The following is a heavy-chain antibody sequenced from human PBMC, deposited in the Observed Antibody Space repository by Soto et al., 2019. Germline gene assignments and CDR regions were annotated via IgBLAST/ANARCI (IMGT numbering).Heavy chain of an antibody. CDR3: AKHRDIAVPDTLFAY. CDR2: ITSSGGKT. V-gene: IGHV3-23*01. Sequence: PGGSLRLSCAASGFTFSNYAMTWVRQAPGKGLEWVSTITSSGGKTYYADSVKGRFTISRDNSKNTMFLQMNSLRGEDTAVYFCAKHRDIAVPDTLFAYWGQGTLVTVSS. CDR1: GFTFSNYA. D-gene: IGHD6-19*01. J-gene: IGHJ4*02.